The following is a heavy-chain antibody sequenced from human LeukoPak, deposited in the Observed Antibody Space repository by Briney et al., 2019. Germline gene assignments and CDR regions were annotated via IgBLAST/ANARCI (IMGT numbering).Heavy chain of an antibody. D-gene: IGHD3-10*01. CDR2: IKSKTDGETT. J-gene: IGHJ4*02. CDR1: GFTFTNAW. V-gene: IGHV3-15*01. CDR3: TTDLGTYYHGSQRLIPIDY. Sequence: GGSLRLSCVDSGFTFTNAWMGWVRQAPGKGLEWIGRIKSKTDGETTNYAEPVRGRFTISRDDSKSAVYLQMNSLKIEDTAVYYCTTDLGTYYHGSQRLIPIDYWGQGTLVTVSS.